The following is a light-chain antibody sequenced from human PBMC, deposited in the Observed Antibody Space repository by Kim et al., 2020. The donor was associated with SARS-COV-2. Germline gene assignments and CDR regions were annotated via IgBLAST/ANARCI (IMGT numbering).Light chain of an antibody. CDR3: QSYDRSLSGSVV. CDR1: RSNSGQRKD. J-gene: IGLJ2*01. CDR2: GNS. V-gene: IGLV1-40*01. Sequence: RVNLYCTGSRSNSGQRKDEHWNQQLPGTAPQLLIYGNSKRPSGVPDRFSGSKSGTSTSLAITGLQAEDEADYYCQSYDRSLSGSVVFGGGTQLTVL.